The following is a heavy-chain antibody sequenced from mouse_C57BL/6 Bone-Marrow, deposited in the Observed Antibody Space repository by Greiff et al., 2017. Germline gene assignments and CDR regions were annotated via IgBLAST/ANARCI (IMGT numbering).Heavy chain of an antibody. V-gene: IGHV5-4*01. J-gene: IGHJ4*01. CDR2: ISDGGSYT. Sequence: EVMLVESGGGLVKPGGSLKLSCAASGFTFSSYAMSWVRQTPEKRLEWVATISDGGSYTYYPDNVKGRFTISRDNAKNNLYLQMSHLKSEDTAMYYCARDPGYYAMDYWGQGTSVTVSS. CDR3: ARDPGYYAMDY. CDR1: GFTFSSYA.